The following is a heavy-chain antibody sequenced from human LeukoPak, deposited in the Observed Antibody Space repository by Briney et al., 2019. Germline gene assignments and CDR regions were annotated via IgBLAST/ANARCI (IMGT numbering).Heavy chain of an antibody. V-gene: IGHV4-39*01. CDR1: GGSISSSSYY. Sequence: SETLSLTCTVSGGSISSSSYYWGWIRQPPGKGLEWIGSIYYSGSTYYNPSLKSRVTISVDTSKNQFSLKLSSVTDADTAVYYCARVPGVLSSIDNWGQGTLVTVSS. J-gene: IGHJ4*02. CDR2: IYYSGST. D-gene: IGHD7-27*01. CDR3: ARVPGVLSSIDN.